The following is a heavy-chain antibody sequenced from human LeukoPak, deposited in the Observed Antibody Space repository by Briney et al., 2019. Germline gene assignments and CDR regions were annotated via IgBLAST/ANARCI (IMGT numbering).Heavy chain of an antibody. V-gene: IGHV4-34*01. CDR1: GVSFNNYY. D-gene: IGHD4-17*01. Sequence: SETLSLTCAVSGVSFNNYYWSWVRQTPGKGLEWIGEINHSGYTNDSPSLKSRVTLSIDTSRKQFSHSQRNVRVSDTGIYYCTRMTTGHDYWGQGTLVTVSS. CDR2: INHSGYT. J-gene: IGHJ4*02. CDR3: TRMTTGHDY.